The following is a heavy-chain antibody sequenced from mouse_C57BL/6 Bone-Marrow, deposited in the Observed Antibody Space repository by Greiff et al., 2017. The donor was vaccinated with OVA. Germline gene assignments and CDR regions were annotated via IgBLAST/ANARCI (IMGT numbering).Heavy chain of an antibody. CDR3: ARGEVRYTWFAY. J-gene: IGHJ3*01. D-gene: IGHD1-1*01. CDR2: IDPSDSYT. CDR1: GYTFTSYW. Sequence: VQLQQPGAELVKPGASVKLSCKASGYTFTSYWMQWVKQRPGQGLEWIGEIDPSDSYTNYNQKFKGKATLTVDTSSSTASMQLSSLTSEDSAVYYCARGEVRYTWFAYWGQGTLVTVSA. V-gene: IGHV1-50*01.